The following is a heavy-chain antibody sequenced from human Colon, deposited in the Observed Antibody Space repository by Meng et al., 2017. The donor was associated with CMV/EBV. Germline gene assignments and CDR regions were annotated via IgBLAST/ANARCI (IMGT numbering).Heavy chain of an antibody. Sequence: YTVTDYWMHWVRQAPGQGLEWMGWINPNSGDSNYAQKFQGRVTMTRDTSINTAYMELTSLRSDDTAVYYCARDGDHYCSSISCWFDPWGQGTLVTVSS. CDR3: ARDGDHYCSSISCWFDP. J-gene: IGHJ5*02. CDR2: INPNSGDS. D-gene: IGHD2-2*01. V-gene: IGHV1-2*02. CDR1: YTVTDYW.